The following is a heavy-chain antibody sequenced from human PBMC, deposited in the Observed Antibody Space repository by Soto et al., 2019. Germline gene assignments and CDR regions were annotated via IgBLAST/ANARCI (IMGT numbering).Heavy chain of an antibody. CDR2: FDPEDGET. D-gene: IGHD2-15*01. J-gene: IGHJ6*03. CDR1: GYTLTELS. Sequence: ASVKVSCKVSGYTLTELSMHWVRQTPGKGLEWMGGFDPEDGETIYAQKFQGRVTMTEDTSTDPAYMELSSLRSEDTAVYYCATLPTYRMIPPVHRISPYCNYMAVWGKGTTVTVSS. V-gene: IGHV1-24*01. CDR3: ATLPTYRMIPPVHRISPYCNYMAV.